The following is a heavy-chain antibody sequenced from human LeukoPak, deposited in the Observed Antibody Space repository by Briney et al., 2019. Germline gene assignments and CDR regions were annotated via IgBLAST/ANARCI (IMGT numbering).Heavy chain of an antibody. V-gene: IGHV3-30-3*01. CDR2: ISYDGSNK. Sequence: GRSLRLSCAASGFTFSSYAMHWVRQAPGKGLEWVAVISYDGSNKYYADSVKGRFTISRDNSKNTLYLQMNSLRAEDTAVYYCAKDRVTFGGVIPYSLDYWGQGTLVTVSS. CDR3: AKDRVTFGGVIPYSLDY. J-gene: IGHJ4*02. D-gene: IGHD3-16*02. CDR1: GFTFSSYA.